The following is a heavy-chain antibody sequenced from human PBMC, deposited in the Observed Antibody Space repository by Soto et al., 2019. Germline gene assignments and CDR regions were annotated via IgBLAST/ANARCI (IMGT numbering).Heavy chain of an antibody. CDR1: GFTFTSYA. J-gene: IGHJ4*02. D-gene: IGHD2-2*01. V-gene: IGHV3-23*01. CDR3: AFSYHCNY. CDR2: ISRSGDNT. Sequence: EVPLLDSGGGLVQPGGSLRLSCAASGFTFTSYAMSWVRQAPDKGLEWVSSISRSGDNTYYADSVKGRFTISRDDSKNTLYLQMNSLRAEDTAVYYCAFSYHCNYWGQGTLVTVSS.